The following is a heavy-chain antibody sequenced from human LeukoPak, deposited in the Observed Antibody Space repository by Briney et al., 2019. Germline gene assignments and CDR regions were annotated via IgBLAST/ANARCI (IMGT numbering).Heavy chain of an antibody. V-gene: IGHV1-69*13. CDR1: GGTFSSYA. J-gene: IGHJ5*02. Sequence: ASVKVSCKASGGTFSSYAISWLRQAPGQGLEWMGGIIPIFGTANYAQKFQGRVTITADESTSTAYMELSSLRSEDTAVYYCARVLLEGYNWFDPWGQGTLVTVSS. CDR2: IIPIFGTA. CDR3: ARVLLEGYNWFDP.